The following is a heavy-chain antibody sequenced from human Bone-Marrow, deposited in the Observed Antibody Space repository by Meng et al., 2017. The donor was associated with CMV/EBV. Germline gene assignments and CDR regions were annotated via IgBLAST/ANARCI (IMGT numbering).Heavy chain of an antibody. D-gene: IGHD3-22*01. CDR3: ARDRAGSSGY. CDR2: IYSGGST. CDR1: GFTVSSNY. J-gene: IGHJ4*02. Sequence: GGSLRLSCAASGFTVSSNYMSWVRQAPGKGLEWASVIYSGGSTYYADSVKGRFTISRDNSKNTLYLQMNSLRAEDTAVYYCARDRAGSSGYWGQGTLVTVSS. V-gene: IGHV3-53*01.